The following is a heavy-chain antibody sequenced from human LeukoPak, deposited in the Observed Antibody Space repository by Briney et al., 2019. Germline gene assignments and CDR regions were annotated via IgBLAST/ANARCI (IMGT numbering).Heavy chain of an antibody. V-gene: IGHV4-30-2*01. CDR2: IYHSGST. D-gene: IGHD2-2*01. J-gene: IGHJ5*02. CDR1: GGSISSGGYS. Sequence: SQTLSLTCGVSGGSISSGGYSWRWLRQPPGKGLEWIGYIYHSGSTYYNPSLKSRVTISVDRSKNQFSLKLSSVTAADTAVYYCALIGCSSTSCYAGGWFDPWGQGTLVTVSS. CDR3: ALIGCSSTSCYAGGWFDP.